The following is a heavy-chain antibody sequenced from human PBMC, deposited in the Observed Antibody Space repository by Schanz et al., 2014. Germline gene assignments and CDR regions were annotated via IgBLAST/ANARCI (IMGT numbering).Heavy chain of an antibody. CDR2: ISYDGSNK. V-gene: IGHV3-30-3*01. CDR1: GFTLSSYA. CDR3: AKDSTHIDIVLVPTAIDY. Sequence: VQLVESGGGVVQPGRSLRLSCAAYGFTLSSYAMHWVRQAPGKGLEWVAVISYDGSNKYYGDSVKGRFTISRDNSKNTLYLHMNTLRSEDTAVYYCAKDSTHIDIVLVPTAIDYWGQGTLVTVSS. J-gene: IGHJ4*02. D-gene: IGHD2-2*01.